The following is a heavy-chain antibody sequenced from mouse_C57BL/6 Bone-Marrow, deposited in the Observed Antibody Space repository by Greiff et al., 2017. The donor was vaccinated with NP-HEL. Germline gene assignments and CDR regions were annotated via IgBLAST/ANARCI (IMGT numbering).Heavy chain of an antibody. V-gene: IGHV1-19*01. CDR3: ARGNMLVAGDY. D-gene: IGHD1-1*01. CDR1: GYTFTDYY. J-gene: IGHJ2*01. CDR2: INPYNGGT. Sequence: EVQLQQSGPVLVKPGASVKMSCKASGYTFTDYYMNWVKQSHGKSLEWIGVINPYNGGTSYNQKFKGKATLTVDKSSSTAYMELNSLTSEDSAVYYCARGNMLVAGDYWGQGTTLTVSS.